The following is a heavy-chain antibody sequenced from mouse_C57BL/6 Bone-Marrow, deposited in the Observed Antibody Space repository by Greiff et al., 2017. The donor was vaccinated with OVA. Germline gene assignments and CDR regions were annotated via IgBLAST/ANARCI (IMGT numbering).Heavy chain of an antibody. J-gene: IGHJ4*01. V-gene: IGHV1-64*01. CDR1: GYTFTSYW. CDR3: ARGRSRRGIYYAMDY. D-gene: IGHD2-4*01. Sequence: QVQLQQPGAELVKPGASVKLSCKASGYTFTSYWMHWVKQRPGQGLEWIGMIHPNSGSTNYNEKFKSKATLTVDKSSSTAYMQLSSLTSAYSAVYFCARGRSRRGIYYAMDYWGQGTSVTVSS. CDR2: IHPNSGST.